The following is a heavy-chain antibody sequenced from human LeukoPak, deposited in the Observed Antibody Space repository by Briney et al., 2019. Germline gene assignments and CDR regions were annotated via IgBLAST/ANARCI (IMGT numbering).Heavy chain of an antibody. CDR1: GFTFSSYG. Sequence: GGSLRLSCAASGFTFSSYGMHWVRQAPGKGLEWVAVIWYDGSNKYYADSVKGRFTISRDNSKNTLYLRMNSLRAEDTAVYYCARDFDGDGYNLGYFDYWGQGTLVTVSS. CDR2: IWYDGSNK. J-gene: IGHJ4*02. D-gene: IGHD5-24*01. V-gene: IGHV3-33*01. CDR3: ARDFDGDGYNLGYFDY.